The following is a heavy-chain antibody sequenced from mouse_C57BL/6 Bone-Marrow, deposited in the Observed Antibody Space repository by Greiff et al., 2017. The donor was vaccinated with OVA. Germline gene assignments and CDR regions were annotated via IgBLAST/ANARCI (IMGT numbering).Heavy chain of an antibody. CDR3: ARPLYYGNYGYYFDY. Sequence: VVESGPELVKPGASVKISCKASGYTFTDYYINWVKQRPGQGLEWIGWIYPGSGNTKYNEKFKGKATLTVDTSSSTAYMQLSSLTSEDSAVYFCARPLYYGNYGYYFDYWGQGTTLTVSS. CDR1: GYTFTDYY. V-gene: IGHV1-84*01. CDR2: IYPGSGNT. D-gene: IGHD2-1*01. J-gene: IGHJ2*01.